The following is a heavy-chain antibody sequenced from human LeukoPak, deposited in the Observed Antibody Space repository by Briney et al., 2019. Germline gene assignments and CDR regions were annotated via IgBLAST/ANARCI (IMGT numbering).Heavy chain of an antibody. J-gene: IGHJ3*02. CDR3: ARDRGYDDAFDI. Sequence: SETLSLTCTVSGGSISSSSYYWGWIRQPPGKGLEWIGSIYYSGSTYYNPSLKSRVTISVDTSKNQFSLKLSSVTAADTAVYYCARDRGYDDAFDIWGQGTMVTVSS. V-gene: IGHV4-39*07. CDR1: GGSISSSSYY. D-gene: IGHD2-2*01. CDR2: IYYSGST.